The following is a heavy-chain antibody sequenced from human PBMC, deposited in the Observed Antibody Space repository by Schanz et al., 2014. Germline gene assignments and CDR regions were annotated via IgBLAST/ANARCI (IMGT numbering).Heavy chain of an antibody. CDR3: ARDQYYFGSGNPFDI. CDR2: IWFDGTNK. D-gene: IGHD3-10*01. Sequence: VHLVESGGGLVQPGGSLRLSCAASGFTLSSYGMHWVRQAPGKGLEWLAVIWFDGTNKYNADSVKGRFTISRDTSKNTLYLLLNSLRAEDTAVYYCARDQYYFGSGNPFDIWGQGTMVTVSS. CDR1: GFTLSSYG. V-gene: IGHV3-33*08. J-gene: IGHJ3*02.